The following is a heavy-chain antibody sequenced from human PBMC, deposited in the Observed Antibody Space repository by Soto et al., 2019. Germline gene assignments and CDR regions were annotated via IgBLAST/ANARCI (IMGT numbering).Heavy chain of an antibody. J-gene: IGHJ5*02. CDR3: ARTENQYNPTLGFDP. V-gene: IGHV2-70*01. D-gene: IGHD1-1*01. CDR1: GFSLSTSGMC. CDR2: IDWDDDK. Sequence: SGPTLVNPTQTLTLTCTFSGFSLSTSGMCVSWIRQPPGKALEGLALIDWDDDKYYSTSLKTRLTISKDTSKNQVVLTMTNMDPVDTATYYCARTENQYNPTLGFDPWGQGTLVTVSS.